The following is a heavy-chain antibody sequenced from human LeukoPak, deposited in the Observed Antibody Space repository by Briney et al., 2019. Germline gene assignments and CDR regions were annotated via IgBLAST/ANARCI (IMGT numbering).Heavy chain of an antibody. J-gene: IGHJ3*02. V-gene: IGHV1-2*02. Sequence: GASVKVSCKASGYSFTVYYIHWVRQAPGQGLEWMGWIYPNSGVTNYAQSFQGRVTVTRDTSISTAYMDLSSLTSDDTAVYFCVRDVRAGRNDAFDIWGQGTMVTVSS. D-gene: IGHD1-14*01. CDR2: IYPNSGVT. CDR1: GYSFTVYY. CDR3: VRDVRAGRNDAFDI.